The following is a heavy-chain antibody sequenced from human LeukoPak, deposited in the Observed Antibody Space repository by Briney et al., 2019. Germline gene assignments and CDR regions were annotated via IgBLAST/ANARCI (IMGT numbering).Heavy chain of an antibody. V-gene: IGHV3-23*01. D-gene: IGHD4-17*01. CDR2: ISGSGGSM. J-gene: IGHJ4*02. CDR3: AREGSVTNDY. Sequence: PGGSLRLSCAASGFTFSTYGMSWVRQAPGKGLEWVSVISGSGGSMYYADFVKGRFTISRDNANNTLYLQMNSLTAEDTAVYYCAREGSVTNDYWGQGSLVTVSS. CDR1: GFTFSTYG.